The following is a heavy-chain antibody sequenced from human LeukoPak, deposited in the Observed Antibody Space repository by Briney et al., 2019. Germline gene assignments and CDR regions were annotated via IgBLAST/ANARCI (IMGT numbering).Heavy chain of an antibody. D-gene: IGHD7-27*01. J-gene: IGHJ4*02. CDR3: ARDPEANWAFLDY. V-gene: IGHV1-46*01. CDR1: GYTFTSYY. Sequence: GASVKLSCKASGYTFTSYYIHWIRQAPGQGLEWMGVINPNGGGTTYAQRFQGRVTMTRDTSTSTVSMDLSSRTSEDTAVYYCARDPEANWAFLDYWGQGTLVTVSS. CDR2: INPNGGGT.